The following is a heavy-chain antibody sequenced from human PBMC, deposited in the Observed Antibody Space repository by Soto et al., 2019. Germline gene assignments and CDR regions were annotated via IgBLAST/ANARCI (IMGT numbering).Heavy chain of an antibody. CDR1: GFSFVNYA. Sequence: GGSLRLSCAASGFSFVNYAMNWVRQAPGKGLEWVSGLSGSGTSTYYADSVKGRFTISRDNSRDTLFLQMNSLTADDTAVYYCAKATTNGGWFNPFDSWGQGALVTVLL. CDR3: AKATTNGGWFNPFDS. D-gene: IGHD6-19*01. V-gene: IGHV3-23*01. J-gene: IGHJ4*02. CDR2: LSGSGTST.